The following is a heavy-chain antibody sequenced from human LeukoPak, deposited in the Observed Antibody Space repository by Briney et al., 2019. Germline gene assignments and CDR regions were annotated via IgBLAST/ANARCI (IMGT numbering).Heavy chain of an antibody. J-gene: IGHJ3*02. CDR2: INPNSGGT. Sequence: VKVSCKASGYTFTVYYMHWVRQAPGQGLEWMGWINPNSGGTNYAQKFQGRVTMTRDTSISTAYMELSRLRSDDTAVYYCARDRAIVVVITIDAFDIWGQGTMVTVSS. CDR1: GYTFTVYY. CDR3: ARDRAIVVVITIDAFDI. V-gene: IGHV1-2*02. D-gene: IGHD3-22*01.